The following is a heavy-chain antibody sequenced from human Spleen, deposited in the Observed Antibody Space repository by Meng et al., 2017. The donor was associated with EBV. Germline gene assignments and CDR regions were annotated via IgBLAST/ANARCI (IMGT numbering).Heavy chain of an antibody. CDR3: SRDLAGPRDY. Sequence: AESGGGLVQPGGSLRLSCAASGFTFSSYWMHWVRQVPGKGLLWVSRINEDGTTTNYADSVTGRFTIYRDNAKNTLYLQMNGLRVEDTATYYCSRDLAGPRDYWGQGTLVTVSS. CDR2: INEDGTTT. CDR1: GFTFSSYW. V-gene: IGHV3-74*01. J-gene: IGHJ4*02. D-gene: IGHD1-14*01.